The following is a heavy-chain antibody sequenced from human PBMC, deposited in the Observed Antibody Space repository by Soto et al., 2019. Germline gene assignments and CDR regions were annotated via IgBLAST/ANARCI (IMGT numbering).Heavy chain of an antibody. D-gene: IGHD1-7*01. Sequence: KTSETLSLTCTVSGGSISSSAFYWGWIRQPPGKGLEWVGSIYDTVSTYYNPALRSRVTISVDASKTQFSLQLRSATATDTALYFCAGATGGNNWNYVVPFTDLGLGTLVTVSP. CDR2: IYDTVST. CDR3: AGATGGNNWNYVVPFTD. V-gene: IGHV4-39*01. CDR1: GGSISSSAFY. J-gene: IGHJ4*02.